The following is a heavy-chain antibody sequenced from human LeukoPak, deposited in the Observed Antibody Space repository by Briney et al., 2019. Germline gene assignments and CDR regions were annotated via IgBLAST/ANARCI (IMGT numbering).Heavy chain of an antibody. CDR3: ARAPTITMVRGRYYYYYMDV. D-gene: IGHD3-10*01. Sequence: SETLSLTFTVSGGSISSGSYYWSWIRQPAGKGLEWIGRIYTSGSTNYNPSLKSRVAISVDTSKNQFSLKLSSVTAADTAVYYCARAPTITMVRGRYYYYYMDVWGKGTTVTISS. J-gene: IGHJ6*03. V-gene: IGHV4-61*02. CDR1: GGSISSGSYY. CDR2: IYTSGST.